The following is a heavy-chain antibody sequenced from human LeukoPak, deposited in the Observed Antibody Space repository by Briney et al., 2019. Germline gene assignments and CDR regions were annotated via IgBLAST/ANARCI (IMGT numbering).Heavy chain of an antibody. Sequence: ASVKVSCKASGYTFTSYAMNWVRQAPGQGLEWMGWINTNTGNPTYAQGFTGRFVFSLDTSVSTAYLQISSLKAEDTAVYYCARDGPGYSDDDPRVVDVWGKGTTVTVSS. CDR3: ARDGPGYSDDDPRVVDV. D-gene: IGHD5-12*01. CDR2: INTNTGNP. V-gene: IGHV7-4-1*02. CDR1: GYTFTSYA. J-gene: IGHJ6*04.